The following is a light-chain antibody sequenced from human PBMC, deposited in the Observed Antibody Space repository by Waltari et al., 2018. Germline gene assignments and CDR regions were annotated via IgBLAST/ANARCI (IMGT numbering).Light chain of an antibody. CDR1: SNGVGDYSH. V-gene: IGLV2-8*01. Sequence: QSALTQPPSASGSPGQSVTISCTGSSNGVGDYSHVAWYQHRPGSAPKLIIYEATERPSGVPYRFSGSTSGNTASLTVSGLQAEDEGDYYCCSSVGGKTYVFGAGTKVTVL. J-gene: IGLJ1*01. CDR3: CSSVGGKTYV. CDR2: EAT.